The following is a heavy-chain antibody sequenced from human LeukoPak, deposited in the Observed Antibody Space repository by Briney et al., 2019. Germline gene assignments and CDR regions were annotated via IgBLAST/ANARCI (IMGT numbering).Heavy chain of an antibody. CDR1: DGSISSHY. CDR2: FAYSGTT. D-gene: IGHD6-19*01. Sequence: PSETLSLTCTVSDGSISSHYWSWIRQPPGKGLGWIGHFAYSGTTSYNASLKSRVTISVDTSKNQFSLTLTSVTAADTAVYYCARPHSSGWYGVYDIWGQGTMVTVSS. V-gene: IGHV4-59*08. J-gene: IGHJ3*02. CDR3: ARPHSSGWYGVYDI.